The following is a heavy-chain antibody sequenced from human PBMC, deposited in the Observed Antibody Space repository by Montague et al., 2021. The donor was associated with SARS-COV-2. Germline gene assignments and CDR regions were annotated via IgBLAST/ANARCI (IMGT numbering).Heavy chain of an antibody. D-gene: IGHD6-19*01. CDR2: IYPGGNT. V-gene: IGHV4-61*02. CDR3: VTPGKTAVAGQFDY. Sequence: TLSLTCTVSGGSISSGYFYWSWIRQPAGKGLEWIGLIYPGGNTNYNPSLRSRVAISLDTPNNQFSLKITSLIVADTAIYYCVTPGKTAVAGQFDYWGPGILVTVSS. CDR1: GGSISSGYFY. J-gene: IGHJ4*02.